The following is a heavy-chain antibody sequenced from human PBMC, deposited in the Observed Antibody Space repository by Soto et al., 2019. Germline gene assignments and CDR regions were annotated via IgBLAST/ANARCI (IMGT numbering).Heavy chain of an antibody. D-gene: IGHD1-26*01. J-gene: IGHJ6*02. CDR3: AREWWEQTPRPYYYYGMDV. V-gene: IGHV3-30-3*01. Sequence: PGGSLRLSCAASGFTFSSYAMHWVRQAPGKGLEWVAVISYDGSNKYYADSVKGRFTISRDNSKNTLYLQMNSLRAEDTAVYYCAREWWEQTPRPYYYYGMDVWGQGTTVTVS. CDR2: ISYDGSNK. CDR1: GFTFSSYA.